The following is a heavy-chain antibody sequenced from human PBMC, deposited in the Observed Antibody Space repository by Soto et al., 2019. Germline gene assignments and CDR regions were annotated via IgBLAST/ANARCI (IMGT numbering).Heavy chain of an antibody. D-gene: IGHD4-17*01. CDR1: GGTFSSYT. Sequence: ASVKVSCKASGGTFSSYTISWVRQAPGQGLEWMGRIIPILGIANYAQKFQGRVTITADKSTSTAYMELSSLRSEDTAVYYCARDPTVTLTGDQFVDYWGQGTLVTVSS. J-gene: IGHJ4*02. CDR2: IIPILGIA. V-gene: IGHV1-69*04. CDR3: ARDPTVTLTGDQFVDY.